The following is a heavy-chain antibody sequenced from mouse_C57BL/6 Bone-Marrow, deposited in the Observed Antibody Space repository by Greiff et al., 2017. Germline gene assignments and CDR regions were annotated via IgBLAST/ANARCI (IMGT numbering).Heavy chain of an antibody. CDR3: AREVSYSYGSSWFAY. J-gene: IGHJ3*01. CDR1: GYTFTSYG. CDR2: IYPRSGNT. D-gene: IGHD1-1*01. V-gene: IGHV1-81*01. Sequence: QVQLQQSGAELARPGASVKLSCKASGYTFTSYGISWVKQRTGQGLEWIGEIYPRSGNTYYNEKFKGKATLTADKSSSTAYMELRSLTSEDSAVYFCAREVSYSYGSSWFAYWGQGTLVTVSA.